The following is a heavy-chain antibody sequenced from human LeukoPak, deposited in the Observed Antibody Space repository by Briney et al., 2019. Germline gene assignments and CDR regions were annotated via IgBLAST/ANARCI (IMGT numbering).Heavy chain of an antibody. CDR3: ARGGELNSRWYFDY. D-gene: IGHD1-26*01. J-gene: IGHJ4*02. CDR1: GGSISSHY. CDR2: IYYSGST. Sequence: PSETLSLTCTVSGGSISSHYWSWIRQPPGKGLEWIGYIYYSGSTKYNPSRKSRVTISVDTSKNQFSLKLSSVTAADTAVYYCARGGELNSRWYFDYWGQGTLVTVSS. V-gene: IGHV4-59*11.